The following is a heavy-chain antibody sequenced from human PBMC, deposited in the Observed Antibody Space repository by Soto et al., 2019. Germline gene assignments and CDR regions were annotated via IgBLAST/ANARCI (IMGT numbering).Heavy chain of an antibody. D-gene: IGHD2-2*01. V-gene: IGHV1-3*01. CDR1: GYTFTSYA. CDR3: ARDAANDIVVVPAAMSLDY. J-gene: IGHJ4*02. Sequence: ASVKVSCKASGYTFTSYAMHWVRQAPGQRLEWMGWINAGNGNTKYSQKFQGRVTITRDTSASTAYMELSSLRSEDTAVYYCARDAANDIVVVPAAMSLDYWGQGTLVTVSS. CDR2: INAGNGNT.